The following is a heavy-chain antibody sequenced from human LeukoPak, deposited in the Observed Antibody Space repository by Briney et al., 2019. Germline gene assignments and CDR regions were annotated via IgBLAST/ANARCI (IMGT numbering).Heavy chain of an antibody. V-gene: IGHV4-59*08. J-gene: IGHJ4*02. D-gene: IGHD6-19*01. CDR2: IYYSGST. Sequence: SVTLSLTCTVSGGSISSYYWSWIRQPPGKGLEWIGYIYYSGSTNYNPSLKSRVTISVDTSKNQFSLQLSSVTAADTAVYYCARGAVAVAGRGSHFDNWGQGALVTVSS. CDR1: GGSISSYY. CDR3: ARGAVAVAGRGSHFDN.